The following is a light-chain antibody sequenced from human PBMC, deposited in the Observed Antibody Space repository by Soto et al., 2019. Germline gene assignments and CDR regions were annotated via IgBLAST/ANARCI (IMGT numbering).Light chain of an antibody. CDR1: QSVAAN. Sequence: EIVMTQSPATLSVSPGERATLSCRASQSVAANLAWYQQKPGQAPRLLISGASTRATGITARFSGSGSGTDFTLTISRLEPEDFSVYYCHQYGTAPLTFGPGTKVD. V-gene: IGKV3-15*01. CDR3: HQYGTAPLT. CDR2: GAS. J-gene: IGKJ3*01.